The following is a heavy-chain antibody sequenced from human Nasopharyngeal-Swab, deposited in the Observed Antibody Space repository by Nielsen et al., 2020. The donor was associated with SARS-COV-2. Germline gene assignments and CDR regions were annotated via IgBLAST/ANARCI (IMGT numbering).Heavy chain of an antibody. J-gene: IGHJ6*02. CDR3: THQLGRYSSSPFDV. V-gene: IGHV3-33*01. CDR1: GFTFSSYG. D-gene: IGHD6-13*01. CDR2: IWYDGSNK. Sequence: GESLKISCAASGFTFSSYGMHWVRQAPGKGLEWVAVIWYDGSNKYYADSVKGRFTISRDNSKNTLYLQMNSLKTEDTAVYYCTHQLGRYSSSPFDVWGQGTTVTVSS.